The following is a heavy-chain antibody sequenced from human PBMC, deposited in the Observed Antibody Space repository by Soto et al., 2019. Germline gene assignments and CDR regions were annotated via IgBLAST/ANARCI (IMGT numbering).Heavy chain of an antibody. CDR2: INPSGGST. D-gene: IGHD3-10*01. V-gene: IGHV1-46*01. CDR3: ARDLVGGYKAFHYGLDV. J-gene: IGHJ6*02. CDR1: GYTFASNY. Sequence: QVQLVQSGAEVKEPGASVKLSCKASGYTFASNYVHWVRQAPGQGLEWLGIINPSGGSTSYSQTFPGRVTMTADTSTSTVFMELRRLGPDNTAVYYCARDLVGGYKAFHYGLDVWGQGTTVIV.